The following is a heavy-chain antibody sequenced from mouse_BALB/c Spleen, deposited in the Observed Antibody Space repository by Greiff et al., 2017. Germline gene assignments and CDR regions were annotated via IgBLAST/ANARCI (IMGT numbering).Heavy chain of an antibody. V-gene: IGHV1S81*02. CDR1: GYTFSSYW. CDR2: INPSNGRT. D-gene: IGHD2-4*01. Sequence: VQLQQSGAELMKPGASVKISCKATGYTFSSYWIEWVKQRPGHGLEWIGEINPSNGRTNYNEKFKSKATLTVDKSSSTAYMQLSSLTSEDSAVYYCARGAYDYDGDAMDYWGQGTSVTVSS. CDR3: ARGAYDYDGDAMDY. J-gene: IGHJ4*01.